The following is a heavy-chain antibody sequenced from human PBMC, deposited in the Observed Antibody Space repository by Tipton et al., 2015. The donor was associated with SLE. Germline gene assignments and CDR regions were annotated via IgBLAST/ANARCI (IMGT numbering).Heavy chain of an antibody. CDR2: IYYSGST. CDR1: GGSISSYY. CDR3: ARTSHYYDSSGYEWFDP. V-gene: IGHV4-59*01. Sequence: PSLTCTVTGGSISSYYWSWIRQSPGKGLEWIGFIYYSGSTTYNPSLKSRVTISVDMSKRQVSLKLTSVTAADTAVYYCARTSHYYDSSGYEWFDPWGQGTLVTVSS. J-gene: IGHJ5*02. D-gene: IGHD3-22*01.